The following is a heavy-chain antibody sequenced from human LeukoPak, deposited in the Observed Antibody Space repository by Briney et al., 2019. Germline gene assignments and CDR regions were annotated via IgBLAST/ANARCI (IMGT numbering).Heavy chain of an antibody. CDR3: ARDDYGDRSIDY. V-gene: IGHV1-18*01. CDR2: ISAYNGNT. CDR1: GYTFTSYG. D-gene: IGHD4-17*01. Sequence: ASLTVSCKASGYTFTSYGISWVRQAPGQGLEWMGWISAYNGNTNYAQKLQGRVTMTTDTSTSTAYMELRSLRSDDTAVYYCARDDYGDRSIDYWGQGTLVTVSS. J-gene: IGHJ4*02.